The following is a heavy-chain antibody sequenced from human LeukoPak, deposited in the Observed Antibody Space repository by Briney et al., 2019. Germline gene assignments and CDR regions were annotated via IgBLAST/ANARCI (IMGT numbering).Heavy chain of an antibody. V-gene: IGHV1-46*01. D-gene: IGHD3-3*01. CDR2: INPSGGST. CDR1: GYTFTSYY. J-gene: IGHJ5*02. Sequence: ASVKVSCKASGYTFTSYYMHWVRQAPGQGLEWMGIINPSGGSTSYAQKFRGRVTMTRDMSTGTVYMELSSLTSEDTAVYYCAREAITIFGLVRTQTTKGPHRFDPWGQGTLVTVSS. CDR3: AREAITIFGLVRTQTTKGPHRFDP.